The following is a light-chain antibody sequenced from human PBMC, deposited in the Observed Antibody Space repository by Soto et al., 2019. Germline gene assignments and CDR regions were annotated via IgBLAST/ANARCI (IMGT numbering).Light chain of an antibody. J-gene: IGKJ1*01. CDR2: GAS. V-gene: IGKV3-20*01. CDR1: QSVSNNY. CDR3: QQYGSSPRT. Sequence: ERVMTQSPGTLSLSPGERATLSCRASQSVSNNYLAWCQQKPGQAPRLLIYGASSRATGIPDRFAGSGSGTDFTLTISRLEPEDFAVYYCQQYGSSPRTFGQGTKVDI.